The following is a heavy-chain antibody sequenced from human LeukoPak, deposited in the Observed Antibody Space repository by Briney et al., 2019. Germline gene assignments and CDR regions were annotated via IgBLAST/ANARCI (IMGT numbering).Heavy chain of an antibody. CDR3: ARDHKYGAFDY. V-gene: IGHV4-39*07. CDR2: IYYSGST. CDR1: GGSISSSSYY. D-gene: IGHD4/OR15-4a*01. J-gene: IGHJ4*02. Sequence: PSETLSLTCAVSGGSISSSSYYWGWIRQPPGKGLEWIGSIYYSGSTYYNLSLKSRVTISVDTSKNQFSLKLSSVTAADTAVYYCARDHKYGAFDYWGQGTLVTVSS.